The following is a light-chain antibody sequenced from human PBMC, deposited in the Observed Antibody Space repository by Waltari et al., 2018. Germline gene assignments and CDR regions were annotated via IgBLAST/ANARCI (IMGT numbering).Light chain of an antibody. CDR1: QSVRTY. V-gene: IGKV3-11*01. Sequence: EIVLTQSPATLSLSPGERATLSCRASQSVRTYLGWYQQKPGQAPRLLIYDASNRATGIPARFSGRGSVTDFILTINSLEPEDSAVYYCQQRNNWPRTFGQGTKLEIK. CDR3: QQRNNWPRT. J-gene: IGKJ2*01. CDR2: DAS.